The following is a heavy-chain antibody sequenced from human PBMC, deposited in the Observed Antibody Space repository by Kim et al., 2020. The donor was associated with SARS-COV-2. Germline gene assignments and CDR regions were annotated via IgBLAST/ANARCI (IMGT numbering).Heavy chain of an antibody. CDR2: ISAYNGNT. V-gene: IGHV1-18*01. CDR1: GYTFTSYG. D-gene: IGHD5-18*01. Sequence: ASVKVSCKASGYTFTSYGISWVRQAPGQGLEWMGWISAYNGNTNYAQKLQGRVTMTTDTSTSTAYMELRSLRSDDTAVYYCARDLGVDTAMVRDYWGQGTLVTVSS. CDR3: ARDLGVDTAMVRDY. J-gene: IGHJ4*02.